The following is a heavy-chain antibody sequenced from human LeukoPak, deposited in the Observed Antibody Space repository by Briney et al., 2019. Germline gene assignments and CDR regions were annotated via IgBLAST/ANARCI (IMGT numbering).Heavy chain of an antibody. CDR3: ARDIYDILTGSDWFDP. V-gene: IGHV4-61*02. J-gene: IGHJ5*02. Sequence: SETLSLTCTVSGGSISSGSYYWSWIRQPAGKGLEWIGRIYTSGSTNYNPSLKSRVTISVDTSKNQFSLKLSSVTAADTAVYYCARDIYDILTGSDWFDPWGQGTLVTVSS. D-gene: IGHD3-9*01. CDR2: IYTSGST. CDR1: GGSISSGSYY.